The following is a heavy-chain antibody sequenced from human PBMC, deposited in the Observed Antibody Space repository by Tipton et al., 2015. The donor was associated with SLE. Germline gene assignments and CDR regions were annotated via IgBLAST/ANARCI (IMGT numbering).Heavy chain of an antibody. V-gene: IGHV4-31*03. Sequence: TLSLTCNVSGDSITSGGNYWSWIRQHPGKGLEWIGYIGYSGTTYYNPSLKSRVTISADMSKNQFSLKVTSVTAADTAVYYCARRVAAAGRTEWFDPWGQGTLVTVSS. CDR2: IGYSGTT. D-gene: IGHD6-13*01. CDR3: ARRVAAAGRTEWFDP. J-gene: IGHJ5*02. CDR1: GDSITSGGNY.